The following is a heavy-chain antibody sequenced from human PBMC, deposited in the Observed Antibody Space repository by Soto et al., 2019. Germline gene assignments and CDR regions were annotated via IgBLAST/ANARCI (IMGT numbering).Heavy chain of an antibody. Sequence: GGSLRLSCAASGFTFDDYAMHWVRQAPGKGLEWVSGISWNSGSIGYADSVKGRFTISRDNAKNSLYLQMNSLRAEDTALYYCAKDTTRIAVAGDAFDIWGQGTMVTVS. CDR1: GFTFDDYA. CDR2: ISWNSGSI. J-gene: IGHJ3*02. D-gene: IGHD6-19*01. V-gene: IGHV3-9*01. CDR3: AKDTTRIAVAGDAFDI.